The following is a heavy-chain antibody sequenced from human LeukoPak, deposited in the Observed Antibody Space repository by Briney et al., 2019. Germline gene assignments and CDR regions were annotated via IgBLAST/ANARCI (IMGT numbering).Heavy chain of an antibody. J-gene: IGHJ4*02. D-gene: IGHD6-19*01. Sequence: SETLSLTCAVYGGSFSGYYWSWIRQPPGKGLEWIGEINHSASTNYNPSLKSRVTISVDTSKHQFSLKLSSVTAADTAVYYCARPRRYSSGWYFDYWGQGTLVTVSS. CDR1: GGSFSGYY. V-gene: IGHV4-34*01. CDR2: INHSAST. CDR3: ARPRRYSSGWYFDY.